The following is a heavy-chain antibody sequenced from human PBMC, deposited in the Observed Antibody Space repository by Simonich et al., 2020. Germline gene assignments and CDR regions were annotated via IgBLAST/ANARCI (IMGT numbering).Heavy chain of an antibody. V-gene: IGHV3-30*07. CDR3: ARDGERYCGGDCYSYFDY. CDR1: GFTFSSYA. Sequence: QVQLVESGGGVVQPGRSLRLSCAASGFTFSSYAMHWFRQAPGKGLAVVAIISYDESNKNYADSVKGRFTISRDNSKNTLYLQMNSLRAEDTAVYYCARDGERYCGGDCYSYFDYWGQGTLVTVSS. CDR2: ISYDESNK. D-gene: IGHD2-21*02. J-gene: IGHJ4*02.